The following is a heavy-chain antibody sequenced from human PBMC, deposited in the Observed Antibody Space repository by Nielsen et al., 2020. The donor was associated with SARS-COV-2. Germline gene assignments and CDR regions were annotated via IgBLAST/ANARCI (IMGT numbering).Heavy chain of an antibody. Sequence: SETLSLTCGVYGGAFSGYRWTWVRQPPGKGLEWIGEINHSGSTNYNPSLKSRVTISVDTSKNQFSLKLSSVTAADTAVYYCARGKVAGSWGQGTLVTVSS. D-gene: IGHD6-19*01. CDR3: ARGKVAGS. CDR2: INHSGST. J-gene: IGHJ4*02. CDR1: GGAFSGYR. V-gene: IGHV4-34*01.